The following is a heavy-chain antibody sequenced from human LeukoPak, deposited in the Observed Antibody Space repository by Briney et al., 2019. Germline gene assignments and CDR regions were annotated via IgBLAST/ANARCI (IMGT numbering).Heavy chain of an antibody. J-gene: IGHJ4*02. CDR3: AFHNSSGNFGY. V-gene: IGHV3-74*01. Sequence: TGGSLRLSCAASGFTFSRYWMNWVRQAPGKGLVWVSRIKTGGSDTAYADSVMGRFTISRDNAKNTLYLQMNSLRPEDTAVYYCAFHNSSGNFGYWGQGTLVTVSS. D-gene: IGHD3-22*01. CDR2: IKTGGSDT. CDR1: GFTFSRYW.